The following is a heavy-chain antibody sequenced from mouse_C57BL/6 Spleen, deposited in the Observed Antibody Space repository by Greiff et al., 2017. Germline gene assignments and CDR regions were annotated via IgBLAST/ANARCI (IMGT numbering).Heavy chain of an antibody. CDR3: ARPPDYYGSPWFAY. J-gene: IGHJ3*01. CDR1: GYTFTSYW. V-gene: IGHV1-7*01. CDR2: LNTSSGYT. Sequence: QVQLQQSGAELAKPGASVKLSCKASGYTFTSYWMHWAKQRPGQGLEWIGYLNTSSGYTKTKQKFKDKGTLNAGQSPSTAHMQLSSLTYEDSAVYYCARPPDYYGSPWFAYWGQGTLVTVSA. D-gene: IGHD1-1*01.